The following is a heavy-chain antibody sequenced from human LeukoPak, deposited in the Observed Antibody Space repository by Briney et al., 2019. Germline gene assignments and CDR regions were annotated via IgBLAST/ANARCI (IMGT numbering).Heavy chain of an antibody. V-gene: IGHV4-59*01. CDR2: IYYSGST. CDR1: GGSISSYY. J-gene: IGHJ4*02. D-gene: IGHD5-18*01. Sequence: KTSETLSLTCTVSGGSISSYYWSWIRQPAGKGLEWIGYIYYSGSTNYNPSLKSRVTISVDPSKNQFSLKLSSVTAADTAVYYCASMDKTAMVYWGQGTLVTVSS. CDR3: ASMDKTAMVY.